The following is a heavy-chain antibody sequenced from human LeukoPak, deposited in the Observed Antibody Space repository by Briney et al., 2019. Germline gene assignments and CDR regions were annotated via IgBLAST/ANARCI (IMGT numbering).Heavy chain of an antibody. CDR1: GYTFTGYY. Sequence: ASVKVSCKASGYTFTGYYMHWVRQAPGQGLEWMGWINPNSGGTNYAQKFQGRVTMTRDTSISTAYMELSRLRSDDTAVYYCARVYYGSGINDYWGQGTLVTVSS. CDR3: ARVYYGSGINDY. CDR2: INPNSGGT. J-gene: IGHJ4*02. V-gene: IGHV1-2*02. D-gene: IGHD3-10*01.